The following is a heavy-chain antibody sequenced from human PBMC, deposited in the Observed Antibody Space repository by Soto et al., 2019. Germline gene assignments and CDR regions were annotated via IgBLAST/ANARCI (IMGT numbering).Heavy chain of an antibody. J-gene: IGHJ4*02. CDR1: GFTFSSYG. CDR2: IYSGGST. CDR3: ARGGAIAVAGTAPFAY. D-gene: IGHD6-19*01. Sequence: QVQLVESGGGVVQPGRSLRLSCAASGFTFSSYGMHWVRQAPGKGLEWVAVIYSGGSTYYADSVKGRFTISRDNSKNTLYLQMNSLRAEDTAVYYCARGGAIAVAGTAPFAYWGQGTLVTVSS. V-gene: IGHV3-NL1*01.